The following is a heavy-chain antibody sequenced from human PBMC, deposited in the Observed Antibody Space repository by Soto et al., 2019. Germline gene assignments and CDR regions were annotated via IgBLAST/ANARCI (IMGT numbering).Heavy chain of an antibody. CDR1: GGSISSYY. D-gene: IGHD5-12*01. V-gene: IGHV4-59*01. Sequence: SETLSLTCTVSGGSISSYYWSWIRQPPGKGLEWIGYIYYSGSTNYNPPLKSRVTISVDTSKNQFSLKLSSVTAADTAVYYCARSVDIVATPSSGWYYFDYWGQGTLVTVSS. CDR2: IYYSGST. J-gene: IGHJ4*02. CDR3: ARSVDIVATPSSGWYYFDY.